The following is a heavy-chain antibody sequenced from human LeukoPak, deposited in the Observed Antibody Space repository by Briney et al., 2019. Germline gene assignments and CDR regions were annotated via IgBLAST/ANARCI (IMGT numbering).Heavy chain of an antibody. V-gene: IGHV3-33*01. CDR2: IWYDGSNK. D-gene: IGHD3-22*01. CDR1: GFTFSSYG. Sequence: GGSLRLSCEASGFTFSSYGIHWVRQAPGKGLEWVAVIWYDGSNKYYSDSVKGRFTISRDNSKNTLHLQMNSLRAEDTAVYYCARDLVNYDSSDAVPYWGRGTLVTVSS. CDR3: ARDLVNYDSSDAVPY. J-gene: IGHJ4*02.